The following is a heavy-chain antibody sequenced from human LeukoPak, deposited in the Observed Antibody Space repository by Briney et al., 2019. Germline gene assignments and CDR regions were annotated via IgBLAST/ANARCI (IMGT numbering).Heavy chain of an antibody. Sequence: PGGSLRLSCAASGFTFSSYSMNWVRQAPGKGLEWVSSISSSSSYIYYADSVKGRFTISRDNAKNSLYLQMNSLRAEDTAVYYCARDPWGRAYSSDSDYWGQGTLVTVSS. V-gene: IGHV3-21*01. CDR3: ARDPWGRAYSSDSDY. CDR2: ISSSSSYI. J-gene: IGHJ4*02. D-gene: IGHD6-19*01. CDR1: GFTFSSYS.